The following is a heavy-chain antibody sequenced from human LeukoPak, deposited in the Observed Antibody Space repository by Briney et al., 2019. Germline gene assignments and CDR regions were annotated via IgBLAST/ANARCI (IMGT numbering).Heavy chain of an antibody. CDR3: ARASKVPLASFDP. D-gene: IGHD3-10*01. CDR1: GYTFTSYG. Sequence: GASVRVSCKASGYTFTSYGISWVRQAPGQGLEWMGWISAYNGNTNYAQKLQGRVTMTTDTSTSTAYMELRSLRSDDTVVYYCARASKVPLASFDPWGQGTLVTVSS. J-gene: IGHJ5*02. CDR2: ISAYNGNT. V-gene: IGHV1-18*01.